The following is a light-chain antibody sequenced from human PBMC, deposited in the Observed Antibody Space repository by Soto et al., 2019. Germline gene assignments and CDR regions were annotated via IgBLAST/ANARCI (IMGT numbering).Light chain of an antibody. V-gene: IGLV2-14*03. CDR3: SSYTSSSNSFV. Sequence: QSEMTLHASVSGSPGQSITMSWTGTSSDVGGYTYVSWYQQHPGKAPKLMIYDVSYRPSGVSNRFSGSKSGNTASLTISGLQAEDEADYYCSSYTSSSNSFVFGTGTKVTVL. CDR1: SSDVGGYTY. J-gene: IGLJ1*01. CDR2: DVS.